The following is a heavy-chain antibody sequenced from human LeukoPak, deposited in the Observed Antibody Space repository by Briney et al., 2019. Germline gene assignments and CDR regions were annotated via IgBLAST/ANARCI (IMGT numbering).Heavy chain of an antibody. V-gene: IGHV3-23*01. D-gene: IGHD6-6*01. CDR1: GLTFSSYA. CDR3: AKAEYGYFDS. CDR2: ISGSGGTT. Sequence: GGTLRLSCAASGLTFSSYAMSWVRQAPGKGLAWVSFISGSGGTTYYADSVKGRFTISRDNSKNTLYLQMNSLRAEDTAVYYCAKAEYGYFDSWGQGTLVTDSP. J-gene: IGHJ4*02.